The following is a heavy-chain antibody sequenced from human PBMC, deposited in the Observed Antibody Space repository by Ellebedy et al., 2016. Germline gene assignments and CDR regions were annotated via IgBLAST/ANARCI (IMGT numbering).Heavy chain of an antibody. D-gene: IGHD6-13*01. J-gene: IGHJ4*02. CDR1: GFKFSDFW. Sequence: GESLKISCAASGFKFSDFWMSWVRQAPGKGLEWVATMKEDGSEKYVDSVKGRFAISRDNAKNSLYLQMTSLRDEDTAHYYCARGRSSISWYEWFEWGQGTLVTVSS. V-gene: IGHV3-7*03. CDR3: ARGRSSISWYEWFE. CDR2: MKEDGSEK.